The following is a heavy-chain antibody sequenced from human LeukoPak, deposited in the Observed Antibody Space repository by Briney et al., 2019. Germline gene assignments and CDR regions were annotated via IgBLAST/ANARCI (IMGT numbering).Heavy chain of an antibody. CDR2: ISGSSSYI. J-gene: IGHJ6*02. D-gene: IGHD2-15*01. V-gene: IGHV3-21*01. CDR1: GFTFRSYR. Sequence: PGGSLGLSCAASGFTFRSYRMNWVRQAPGKGLEWVSSISGSSSYIYYADSVKGRFTISRDNAKNSLFLQMNSLRAEDTAVYYCAREGSGTCYSGRGCNYYGMDVWGQGTTVTVSS. CDR3: AREGSGTCYSGRGCNYYGMDV.